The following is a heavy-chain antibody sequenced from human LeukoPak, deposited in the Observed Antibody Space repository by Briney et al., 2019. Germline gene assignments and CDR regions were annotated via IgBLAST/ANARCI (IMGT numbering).Heavy chain of an antibody. CDR1: GFTFSNAW. V-gene: IGHV3-15*01. Sequence: GGSLRLSCAASGFTFSNAWMSWVRQAPGKGLEWVGRIKNKTDGGTTDYAAPVKGRFTISRDDSKNTLYLQMNSLKTEDTAVYYCLWLLDYWGQGTLVTVSS. CDR3: LWLLDY. J-gene: IGHJ4*02. D-gene: IGHD6-19*01. CDR2: IKNKTDGGTT.